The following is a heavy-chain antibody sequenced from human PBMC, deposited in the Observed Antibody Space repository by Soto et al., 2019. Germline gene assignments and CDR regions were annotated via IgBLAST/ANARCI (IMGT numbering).Heavy chain of an antibody. CDR3: ARAGWFAEGFFDF. J-gene: IGHJ4*02. D-gene: IGHD3-10*01. CDR1: GFTFVMYA. V-gene: IGHV1-3*01. CDR2: INAGNGHT. Sequence: ASVKVSCKASGFTFVMYAIHWVRQAPGQGLEWMAWINAGNGHTTYSQKFQGRVTITRDTSARTVYMELRSLRFEDTATYYCARAGWFAEGFFDFWGQGTPVTV.